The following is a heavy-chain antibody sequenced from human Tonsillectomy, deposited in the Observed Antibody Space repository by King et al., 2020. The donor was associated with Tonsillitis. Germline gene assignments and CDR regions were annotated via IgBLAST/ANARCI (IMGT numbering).Heavy chain of an antibody. CDR1: GFTFSSYG. D-gene: IGHD2-21*02. Sequence: VQLVESGGGVVQPGRSLRLSCAASGFTFSSYGMHWVRQAPGKGLEWVAVISSDGSNKYYADSVKGRFTISRDNSKNTRYLQMNSLRAEDTAVYYCAKEWHIVVVTARPPFEYWGQGTLVTVSS. J-gene: IGHJ4*02. CDR3: AKEWHIVVVTARPPFEY. V-gene: IGHV3-30*18. CDR2: ISSDGSNK.